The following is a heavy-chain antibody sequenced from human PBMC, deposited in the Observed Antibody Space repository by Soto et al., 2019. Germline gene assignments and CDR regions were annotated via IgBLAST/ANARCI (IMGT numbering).Heavy chain of an antibody. CDR3: ARGTTSPFDY. J-gene: IGHJ4*02. CDR2: TYYRSRWYN. Sequence: QVHLQESGPGLVTPSQTLSLTCAISGDSVSSNSPTWNWIRQSPSRGLEWLGRTYYRSRWYNDYAVSVKSRITINPDTSKNQFSLQLNSVTPEDTAVYYCARGTTSPFDYWGQGSLVTVSS. V-gene: IGHV6-1*01. D-gene: IGHD2-2*01. CDR1: GDSVSSNSPT.